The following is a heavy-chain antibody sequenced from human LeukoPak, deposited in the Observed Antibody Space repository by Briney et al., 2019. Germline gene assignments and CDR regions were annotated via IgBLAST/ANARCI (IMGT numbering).Heavy chain of an antibody. CDR1: GFTFSESW. CDR2: INHEGGGI. J-gene: IGHJ6*02. CDR3: ATYINWVAGDV. D-gene: IGHD1-1*01. Sequence: PGGSLRLSCAASGFTFSESWMTWVRQVPGQGLEWVAHINHEGGGIQYVDSVKGRFTISRDNAKGSVYLQMNSLRAEDTATYHCATYINWVAGDVWGQGTTVIVS. V-gene: IGHV3-7*01.